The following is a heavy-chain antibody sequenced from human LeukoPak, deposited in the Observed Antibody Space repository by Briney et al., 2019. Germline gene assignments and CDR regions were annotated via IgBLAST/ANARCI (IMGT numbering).Heavy chain of an antibody. D-gene: IGHD4-23*01. CDR2: ISSSGGTI. V-gene: IGHV3-11*04. CDR3: GRGSTTNGVVTYWDDAFDI. Sequence: AGSLRLSCAASGFTFSDYYMSWIRQAPGKGREWVSYISSSGGTIYYADSVKVRFTISRDNAKNSLYLQMNSLRAEDTSCYYRGRGSTTNGVVTYWDDAFDIWGQGTMVTVSS. CDR1: GFTFSDYY. J-gene: IGHJ3*02.